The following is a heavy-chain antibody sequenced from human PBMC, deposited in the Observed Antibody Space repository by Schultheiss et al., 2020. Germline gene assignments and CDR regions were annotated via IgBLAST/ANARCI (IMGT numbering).Heavy chain of an antibody. D-gene: IGHD3-22*01. J-gene: IGHJ4*02. Sequence: FVKVSCKASGGTFSSYAISWVRQAPGQGLEWMGGIIPIFGTANYAQKFQGRVTITADESTSTAYMELSSLRSEDTAVYYCARLDTGPYYYDSSGLFDYWGQGTLVTVSS. CDR2: IIPIFGTA. V-gene: IGHV1-69*01. CDR3: ARLDTGPYYYDSSGLFDY. CDR1: GGTFSSYA.